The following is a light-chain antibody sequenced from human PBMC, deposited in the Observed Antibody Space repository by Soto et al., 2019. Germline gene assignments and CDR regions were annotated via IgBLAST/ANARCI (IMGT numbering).Light chain of an antibody. CDR1: QAIRND. J-gene: IGKJ4*01. V-gene: IGKV1-39*01. CDR2: AAS. CDR3: QQLRMYPST. Sequence: DIQMTQARSSLSASVGDRVTITCRASQAIRNDLNWYQQKPGKAPKLLIYAASNLQSGVPSRFSGSGSGTDFTLTISSLQREDFATYYCQQLRMYPSTFGGGTKVDIK.